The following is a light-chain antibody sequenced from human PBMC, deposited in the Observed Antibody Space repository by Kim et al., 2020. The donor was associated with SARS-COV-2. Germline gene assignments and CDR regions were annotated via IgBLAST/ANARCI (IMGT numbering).Light chain of an antibody. CDR2: GNS. Sequence: RVTSSCTGSSSNSGAGYDVHWDQQLPGTAPKLLIYGNSNRPSGVPDRFSGSKSGTSASLAITGLQAEDEADYYCQSYDSSLSGSVFGGGTQLTVL. V-gene: IGLV1-40*01. CDR1: SSNSGAGYD. CDR3: QSYDSSLSGSV. J-gene: IGLJ2*01.